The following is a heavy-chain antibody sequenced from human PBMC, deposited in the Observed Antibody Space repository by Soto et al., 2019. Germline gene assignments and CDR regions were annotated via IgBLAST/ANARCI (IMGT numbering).Heavy chain of an antibody. V-gene: IGHV3-74*01. CDR3: ARGSVLLVAVGMKAFDI. J-gene: IGHJ3*02. CDR1: GFTFSSYW. D-gene: IGHD6-13*01. CDR2: LNSDGSDT. Sequence: EVQLVESGGGLVQPGGSLRLSCAASGFTFSSYWMHWVRQAPGKGLVWVSRLNSDGSDTRYADSVKGRFTISRDNAKNTLYLQMNSLRAEDTAVYYCARGSVLLVAVGMKAFDIWGQGTMVTVSS.